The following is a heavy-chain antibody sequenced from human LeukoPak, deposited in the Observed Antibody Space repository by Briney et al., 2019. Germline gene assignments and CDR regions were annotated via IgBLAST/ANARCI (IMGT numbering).Heavy chain of an antibody. Sequence: SETLSLXCAVYGGSFSGYYWSWIRQPPGKGLEWIGEINHSGSTNYNPSLKSRVTISVDTSKNQFSLKLSSVTAADTAVYYCARVRVSYYPDYWGQGTLVTVSS. V-gene: IGHV4-34*01. CDR1: GGSFSGYY. J-gene: IGHJ4*02. D-gene: IGHD3-10*01. CDR3: ARVRVSYYPDY. CDR2: INHSGST.